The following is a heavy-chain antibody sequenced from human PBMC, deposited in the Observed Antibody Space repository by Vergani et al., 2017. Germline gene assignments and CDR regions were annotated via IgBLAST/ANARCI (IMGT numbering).Heavy chain of an antibody. J-gene: IGHJ4*02. CDR2: IYPGDSDT. D-gene: IGHD3-10*01. Sequence: EVQLVQSGAEVKKPGESLKISCKGSGYSFTSYWNGWVRQMPGKGLEWMGIIYPGDSDTRYSPSFQGQVTISADKSISTAYLQWSSLKASDTAMYYCARHEADYGSGSYRWFMVDYWGQGTLVTVSS. V-gene: IGHV5-51*01. CDR3: ARHEADYGSGSYRWFMVDY. CDR1: GYSFTSYW.